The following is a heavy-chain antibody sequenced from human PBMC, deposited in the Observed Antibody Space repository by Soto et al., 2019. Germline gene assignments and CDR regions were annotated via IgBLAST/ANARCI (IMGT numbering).Heavy chain of an antibody. CDR3: TIGSWSGEVFDI. Sequence: QVQLVQSGAEVKKPGSSVKVSCKDSGGTFSTYSMFWVLQAPGQGLEWMGRIIPMLGVRNYAQRFQDRVTIITDKSTATVHMELSSLRPEDTALYYCTIGSWSGEVFDIWAQGTMVTVSS. D-gene: IGHD2-21*01. V-gene: IGHV1-69*02. CDR2: IIPMLGVR. J-gene: IGHJ3*02. CDR1: GGTFSTYS.